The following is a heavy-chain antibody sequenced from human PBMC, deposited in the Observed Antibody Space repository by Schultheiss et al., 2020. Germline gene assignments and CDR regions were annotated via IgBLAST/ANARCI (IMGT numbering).Heavy chain of an antibody. J-gene: IGHJ6*02. CDR1: GGSFSGYY. V-gene: IGHV4-34*01. CDR3: ARGGPLGYCSSTSCSISQYYYYGMDV. D-gene: IGHD2-2*01. CDR2: INHSGST. Sequence: GSLRLSCAVYGGSFSGYYWSWIRQPPGKGLEWIGEINHSGSTNYNPSLKSRVTISVDTSKNQFSLKLSSVTAADTAVYYCARGGPLGYCSSTSCSISQYYYYGMDVWGQGTTVTVSS.